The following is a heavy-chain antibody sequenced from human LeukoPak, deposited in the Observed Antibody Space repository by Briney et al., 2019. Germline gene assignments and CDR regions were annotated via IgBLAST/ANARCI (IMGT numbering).Heavy chain of an antibody. V-gene: IGHV4-59*01. CDR2: IYYSGST. J-gene: IGHJ4*02. CDR3: ARTLRYFDWCFDY. Sequence: SETLSLTCTVSGGSISSYYWSWIRQPPGKGLEWLGYIYYSGSTNYNPSLKSRVTISVDTSKNQFSLKLSSVTAADTAVYYCARTLRYFDWCFDYWGQGTLVTVSS. CDR1: GGSISSYY. D-gene: IGHD3-9*01.